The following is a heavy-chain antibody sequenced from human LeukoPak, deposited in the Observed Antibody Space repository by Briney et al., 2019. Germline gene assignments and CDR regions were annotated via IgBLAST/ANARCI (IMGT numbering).Heavy chain of an antibody. D-gene: IGHD2-8*01. CDR1: GFNFGIYG. V-gene: IGHV3-33*01. CDR3: ARDRVTKQAPPGY. Sequence: GGSLRLSCTASGFNFGIYGMHWVRQAPGKGLEWVAVVWFDGTNKYYADSVKGRFTISRDNSKNTVYLQMNSLRADDTAVYYCARDRVTKQAPPGYWGQGTLVTVSS. CDR2: VWFDGTNK. J-gene: IGHJ4*02.